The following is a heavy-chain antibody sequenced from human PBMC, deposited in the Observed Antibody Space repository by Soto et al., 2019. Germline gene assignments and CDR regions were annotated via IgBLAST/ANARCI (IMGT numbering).Heavy chain of an antibody. J-gene: IGHJ5*02. CDR2: IHGSAGGA. V-gene: IGHV3-23*01. CDR3: AKDAVSANGEWDWFDP. D-gene: IGHD2-21*02. CDR1: GFTFSSYA. Sequence: EMQLLGSGGGLVEPGGSLRLSCAASGFTFSSYAMTWVRQAPGKGLEWVSSIHGSAGGAYYSDSVKGRFTVSRADSQKTLFLQMTSLRVDDTAVYYCAKDAVSANGEWDWFDPWGQGILVTVSS.